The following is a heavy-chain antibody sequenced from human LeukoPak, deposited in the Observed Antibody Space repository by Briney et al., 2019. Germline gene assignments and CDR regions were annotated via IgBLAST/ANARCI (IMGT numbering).Heavy chain of an antibody. CDR2: FDPEDGET. Sequence: ASVNVSCKVSGYTLPELSMHWVRQAPGKGLEWMGGFDPEDGETIYAQKFQGRVTMAEDTSTDTAYMELSSLRSEDTAVYYCATPYGGNYYYYYYYGMDVWGQGTTVTVSS. CDR3: ATPYGGNYYYYYYYGMDV. V-gene: IGHV1-24*01. D-gene: IGHD4-23*01. J-gene: IGHJ6*02. CDR1: GYTLPELS.